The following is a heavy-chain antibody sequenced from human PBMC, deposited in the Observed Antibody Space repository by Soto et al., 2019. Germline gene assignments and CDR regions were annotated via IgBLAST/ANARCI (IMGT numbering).Heavy chain of an antibody. V-gene: IGHV3-30-3*01. CDR2: ISYDGSNK. J-gene: IGHJ6*02. CDR1: GFTFSSYA. CDR3: ARDHV. Sequence: QVQLVESGGGVVQPGRSLRLSCAASGFTFSSYAMHWVRQAPGKGLEWGAVISYDGSNKYYADSVKGRFTISRDNSKNTLYLQMNSLRAEDTAVYYCARDHVWGQGTTVTVSS.